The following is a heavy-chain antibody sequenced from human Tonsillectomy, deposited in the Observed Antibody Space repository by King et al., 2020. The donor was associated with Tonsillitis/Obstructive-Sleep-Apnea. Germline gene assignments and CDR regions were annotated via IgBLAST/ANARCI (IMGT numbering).Heavy chain of an antibody. V-gene: IGHV3-48*03. D-gene: IGHD6-19*01. J-gene: IGHJ4*02. Sequence: VQLVESGGGLVQPGGSLRLACTASGFTFSNYEFNWVRQTPGKGLEWLSYISSSGSTVYYADSVKGRFTISRDNAKDSLFLQMNSLRAGDSAVYYCAGDFPFSSGSFSDYWGRGPLVTVSS. CDR2: ISSSGSTV. CDR1: GFTFSNYE. CDR3: AGDFPFSSGSFSDY.